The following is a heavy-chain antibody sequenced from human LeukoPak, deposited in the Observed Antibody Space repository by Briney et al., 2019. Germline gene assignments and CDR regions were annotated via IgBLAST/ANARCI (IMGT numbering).Heavy chain of an antibody. Sequence: GASVKVSCKASGGTFRNYALNWVRQAPGKGLEWMGGTTPIFGSAEYAQKFQGRVTVTTDESTSTGYMEMSRLRSDDTAVYYCAREKNYYDSSGYYRVGAFDIWGQGTMVTVSS. J-gene: IGHJ3*02. CDR1: GGTFRNYA. D-gene: IGHD3-22*01. CDR2: TTPIFGSA. CDR3: AREKNYYDSSGYYRVGAFDI. V-gene: IGHV1-69*05.